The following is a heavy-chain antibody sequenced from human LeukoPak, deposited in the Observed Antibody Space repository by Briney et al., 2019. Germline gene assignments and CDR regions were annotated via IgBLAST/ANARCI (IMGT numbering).Heavy chain of an antibody. CDR3: AKRGTVTSNFDY. CDR1: GFTFSSHG. CDR2: IQNDGNNK. Sequence: GGSLRLSCAASGFTFSSHGMHWVRQAPGKGLEWVAFIQNDGNNKYYADSVKGRFAISRDNSKNTLYLQMNSLRTEDTADYYCAKRGTVTSNFDYWGQGTLVTVSS. D-gene: IGHD4-17*01. J-gene: IGHJ4*02. V-gene: IGHV3-30*02.